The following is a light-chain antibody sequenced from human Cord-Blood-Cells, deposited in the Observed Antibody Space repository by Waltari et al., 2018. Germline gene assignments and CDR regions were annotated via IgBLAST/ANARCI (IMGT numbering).Light chain of an antibody. Sequence: QSALTQPRSVSGSPGQSVTISCTGPSSDVGGYNYSSWYQQHPGKAPKLMLYDVSKRPSGVPDRFSGSKSGNTASLTISGLQAEDEADYYCCSYAGSYTFYVFGTGTKVTVL. CDR3: CSYAGSYTFYV. V-gene: IGLV2-11*01. J-gene: IGLJ1*01. CDR1: SSDVGGYNY. CDR2: DVS.